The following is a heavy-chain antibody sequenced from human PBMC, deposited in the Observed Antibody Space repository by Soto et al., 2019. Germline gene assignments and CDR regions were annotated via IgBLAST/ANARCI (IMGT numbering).Heavy chain of an antibody. CDR2: ISYDGSIK. CDR1: GSSFSISA. D-gene: IGHD2-2*01. CDR3: AKDPYSGVLVPVAIGFDP. J-gene: IGHJ5*02. V-gene: IGHV3-30*04. Sequence: GGSLRLSCAASGSSFSISAMHWVRQAPGKGLEWVAVISYDGSIKYYADSVKGRFTVSRDNSKNTLYLQMNSLRADDSGVYYCAKDPYSGVLVPVAIGFDPWGPGTLVTVS.